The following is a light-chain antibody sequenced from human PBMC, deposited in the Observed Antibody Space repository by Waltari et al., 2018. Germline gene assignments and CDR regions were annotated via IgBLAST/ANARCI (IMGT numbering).Light chain of an antibody. V-gene: IGLV1-44*01. CDR2: SNN. J-gene: IGLJ3*02. CDR1: SSNIGSNT. Sequence: QSVLTQPPSASGTPGQRVTISCSGSSSNIGSNTVNWYQQLPGTAPKLLIYSNNPRPSGVPYRFSGSKSGTSASLAIRGLQSEDEADYYCAAWDDSLNGWVFGGGTKLTVL. CDR3: AAWDDSLNGWV.